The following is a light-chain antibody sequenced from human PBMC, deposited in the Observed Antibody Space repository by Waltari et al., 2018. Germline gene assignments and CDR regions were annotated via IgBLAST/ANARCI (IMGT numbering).Light chain of an antibody. CDR3: QQFNASPRT. CDR2: AAS. J-gene: IGKJ1*01. CDR1: QGVNVY. Sequence: IQLTQSPSSLSASVGDRVTITCRARQGVNVYLAGYQQKPGKAPKLLIYAASTLQSGVSSRFSGSGSGTDFTLTINSLQPEDIATYYCQQFNASPRTFGQGTNVEIK. V-gene: IGKV1-9*01.